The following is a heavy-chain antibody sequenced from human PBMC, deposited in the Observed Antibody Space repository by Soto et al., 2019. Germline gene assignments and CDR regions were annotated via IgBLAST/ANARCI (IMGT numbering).Heavy chain of an antibody. D-gene: IGHD3-10*01. CDR1: GYTFTSYA. J-gene: IGHJ6*02. V-gene: IGHV1-3*01. Sequence: GASVKVSCKASGYTFTSYAMHWVRQAPGQRLEWMGWINAGNGNTKYSQKFQGRVTITRDTSASTAYMELSSLRSEDTAVYYCARSYSGSEGYYYYGMDVWGQGTTVTVSS. CDR3: ARSYSGSEGYYYYGMDV. CDR2: INAGNGNT.